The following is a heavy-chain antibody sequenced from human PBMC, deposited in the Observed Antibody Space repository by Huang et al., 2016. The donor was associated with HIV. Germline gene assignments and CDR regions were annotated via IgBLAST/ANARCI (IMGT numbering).Heavy chain of an antibody. CDR3: ARGQLGSYGDYDVLY. CDR1: GGTFSKYA. D-gene: IGHD4-17*01. V-gene: IGHV1-69*13. J-gene: IGHJ4*02. CDR2: IIPMFGTP. Sequence: QVQLVQSGAEVKTPGSSVKVSCKASGGTFSKYAISWVRQAPGQGIEWMGGIIPMFGTPNYARKSQGRVTITADDSTSTTYVEVSSLRSEDTALYYCARGQLGSYGDYDVLYWGQGTLVTVSS.